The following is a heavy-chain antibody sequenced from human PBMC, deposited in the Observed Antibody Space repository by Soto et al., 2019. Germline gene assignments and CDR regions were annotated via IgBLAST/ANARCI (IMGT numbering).Heavy chain of an antibody. CDR1: GGTFSSYA. CDR3: ARDHYYYYGMDV. CDR2: IIPIFGTA. V-gene: IGHV1-69*13. Sequence: ASVKVSCKASGGTFSSYAISWVRQAPGQGLEWMGGIIPIFGTANYAQKFQGRVTITADESTSTAYMELSSLRSEDTAVYYCARDHYYYYGMDVWGKGTTVTVSS. J-gene: IGHJ6*04.